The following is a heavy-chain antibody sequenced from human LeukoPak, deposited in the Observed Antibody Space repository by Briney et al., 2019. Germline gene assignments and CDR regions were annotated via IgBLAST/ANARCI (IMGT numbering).Heavy chain of an antibody. J-gene: IGHJ1*01. CDR3: AKGMRSVTTVVNFQH. CDR1: GFTFDDYA. D-gene: IGHD4-23*01. V-gene: IGHV3-9*01. Sequence: PGRSLRLSCAASGFTFDDYAMHWGREAPGKGLGGVSGIRWNSGSIGYADSVKGRFTISRDNAKNSLYLQMNSLRAEDTALYYCAKGMRSVTTVVNFQHWGQGTLVTVSS. CDR2: IRWNSGSI.